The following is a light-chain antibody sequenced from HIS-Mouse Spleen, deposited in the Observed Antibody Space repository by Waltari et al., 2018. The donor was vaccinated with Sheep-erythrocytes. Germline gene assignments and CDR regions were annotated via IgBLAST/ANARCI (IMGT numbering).Light chain of an antibody. CDR2: DAS. V-gene: IGKV3-11*01. J-gene: IGKJ5*01. CDR3: QQRSNWPPIT. Sequence: EIVLTRSPATLSLSPGERATLSCRASQSVSSYLAWYQHKPGQAPRLLISDASNRATGMPARFSGSGSGTDFTLTISSLEPEDFAVYYCQQRSNWPPITFGQGTRLEIK. CDR1: QSVSSY.